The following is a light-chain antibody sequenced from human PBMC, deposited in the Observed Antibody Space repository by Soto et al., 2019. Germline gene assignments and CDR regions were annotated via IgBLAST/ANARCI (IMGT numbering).Light chain of an antibody. V-gene: IGLV1-44*01. CDR1: SSNIGSHT. Sequence: QSVLTQPPSASGTPGQTIAISCSGGSSNIGSHTVNWYQQLPGTAPRLLIYSNTQRPSGVPDRFSGSKSGTSASLAISGLQSEYEGDYYCAALDDSLNGVVFGGVTKLTVL. CDR2: SNT. J-gene: IGLJ2*01. CDR3: AALDDSLNGVV.